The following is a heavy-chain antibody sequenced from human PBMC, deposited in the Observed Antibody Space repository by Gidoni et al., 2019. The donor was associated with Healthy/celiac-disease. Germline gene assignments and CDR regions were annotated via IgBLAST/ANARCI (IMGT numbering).Heavy chain of an antibody. CDR1: GFTFSRYA. Sequence: EVQLLESGGGLVQPGGSLRLSCAASGFTFSRYAMRWVRQAAGKGLVWVSAISGSGGSTYYADSVKGRFTISRDNSKNTLYLQMNSLRAEDTAVYYWAKGHDWGAFDIWGQGTMVTVSS. CDR2: ISGSGGST. D-gene: IGHD7-27*01. CDR3: AKGHDWGAFDI. J-gene: IGHJ3*02. V-gene: IGHV3-23*01.